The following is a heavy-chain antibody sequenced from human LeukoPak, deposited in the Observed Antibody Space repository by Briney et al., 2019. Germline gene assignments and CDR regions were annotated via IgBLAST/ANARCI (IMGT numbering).Heavy chain of an antibody. J-gene: IGHJ6*02. D-gene: IGHD3-9*01. Sequence: SETLSLTCTVSGGSISSGGYYWSWIRQHPGTGLEWIGYIYYSGSTYYNPSLKSRVTISVDTSKNQFSLKLSSVTAADTAVYYCARVDTNYYYYGMGVWGQGTTVTVSS. CDR2: IYYSGST. V-gene: IGHV4-31*03. CDR1: GGSISSGGYY. CDR3: ARVDTNYYYYGMGV.